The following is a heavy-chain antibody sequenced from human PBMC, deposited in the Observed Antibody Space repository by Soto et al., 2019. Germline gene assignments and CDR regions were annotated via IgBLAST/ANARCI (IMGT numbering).Heavy chain of an antibody. Sequence: SVKVSCKTSGDTLSSYAISWVRQAPGQGLEWMGGIIPILGTPSYAQKFQGRVTITADKSTSTAYMELSSLRSEDTAVYYCARERSRYDRSGYYRPDYWGQGTMVTVSS. J-gene: IGHJ4*02. V-gene: IGHV1-69*10. CDR1: GDTLSSYA. CDR3: ARERSRYDRSGYYRPDY. CDR2: IIPILGTP. D-gene: IGHD3-22*01.